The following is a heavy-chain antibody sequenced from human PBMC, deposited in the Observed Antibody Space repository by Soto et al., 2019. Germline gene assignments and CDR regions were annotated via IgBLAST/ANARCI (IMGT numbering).Heavy chain of an antibody. CDR1: GYNFANYW. J-gene: IGHJ4*02. CDR2: IYPGDSGT. Sequence: PGESLKISCMGSGYNFANYWIGWVRQMPGKGLEWMGIIYPGDSGTRYSPSFQGQVTISADKSIRTAYLLWNSLKASDTATYYCTRGRSNYDILTGYYGGYFDYCGQGTLVTVSS. CDR3: TRGRSNYDILTGYYGGYFDY. D-gene: IGHD3-9*01. V-gene: IGHV5-51*01.